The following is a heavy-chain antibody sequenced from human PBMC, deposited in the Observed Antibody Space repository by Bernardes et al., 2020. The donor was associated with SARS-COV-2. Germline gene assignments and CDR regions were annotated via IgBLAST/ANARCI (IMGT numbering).Heavy chain of an antibody. Sequence: GGSLRLSRAASGFTFSSYWMSWVRQAPGKGLEWVANIKQDGSEKFYVDSVKGRFTISRDNAKNSLYLQMNSLRAEDTAVYYCARLGRSSWTFDYWGQGTLVTVSS. CDR3: ARLGRSSWTFDY. CDR1: GFTFSSYW. V-gene: IGHV3-7*05. J-gene: IGHJ4*02. CDR2: IKQDGSEK. D-gene: IGHD6-13*01.